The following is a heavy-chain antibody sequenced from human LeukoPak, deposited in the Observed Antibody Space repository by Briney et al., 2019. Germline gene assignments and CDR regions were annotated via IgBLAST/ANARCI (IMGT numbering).Heavy chain of an antibody. CDR1: GGSISSYY. D-gene: IGHD5-12*01. Sequence: SETLSLTCTVSGGSISSYYWSWIRQPPGKGLEWIGYIYYSRSTNYNPSRKSRVPISVDTSKSQFSMKLRSVTAADTAVYYCARVSGYDWESFYDYWGQGTLVTVSS. CDR3: ARVSGYDWESFYDY. CDR2: IYYSRST. J-gene: IGHJ4*02. V-gene: IGHV4-59*01.